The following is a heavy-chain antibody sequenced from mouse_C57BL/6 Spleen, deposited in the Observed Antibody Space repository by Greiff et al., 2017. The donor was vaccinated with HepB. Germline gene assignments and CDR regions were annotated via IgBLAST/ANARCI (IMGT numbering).Heavy chain of an antibody. Sequence: EVKVEESGGGLVQPGGSMKLSCVASGFTFSNYWMNWVRQSPEKGLEWVAQIRLKSDNYATHYAESVKGRFTISRDESKSSVYLQMNNLRAEDTGIYYFTGGYYGSRYFDYWGQGTTLTVSS. CDR3: TGGYYGSRYFDY. D-gene: IGHD1-1*01. CDR2: IRLKSDNYAT. CDR1: GFTFSNYW. V-gene: IGHV6-3*01. J-gene: IGHJ2*01.